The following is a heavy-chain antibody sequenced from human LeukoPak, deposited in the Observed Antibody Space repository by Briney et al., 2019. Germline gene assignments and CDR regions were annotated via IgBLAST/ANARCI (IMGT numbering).Heavy chain of an antibody. D-gene: IGHD2-8*01. Sequence: ETLSLTCTVSGGSISSYYWGWIRQPPGKGLEWIGYIYYSGSTNYNPSLKSRVTISVDTSKNQFSLKMSSVTAADTAVYYCARAPNGFGAFDIWGPGTMVTVSS. CDR2: IYYSGST. V-gene: IGHV4-59*01. J-gene: IGHJ3*02. CDR1: GGSISSYY. CDR3: ARAPNGFGAFDI.